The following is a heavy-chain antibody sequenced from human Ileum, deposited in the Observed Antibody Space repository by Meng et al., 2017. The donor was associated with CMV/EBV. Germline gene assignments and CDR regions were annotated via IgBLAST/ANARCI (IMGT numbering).Heavy chain of an antibody. CDR3: ARLDYSTAWYQLDY. V-gene: IGHV4-59*01. D-gene: IGHD6-13*01. CDR1: GGSIGSYY. Sequence: QAQLQEPGPALVKPSETLSLTCTVPGGSIGSYYWTWIRQSPGKGLEWIGYIYYSGDTNYNPSLKSRVTISIDASKNQFSLKVRSVTAADTAVYYCARLDYSTAWYQLDYWGQGTLVTVSS. CDR2: IYYSGDT. J-gene: IGHJ4*02.